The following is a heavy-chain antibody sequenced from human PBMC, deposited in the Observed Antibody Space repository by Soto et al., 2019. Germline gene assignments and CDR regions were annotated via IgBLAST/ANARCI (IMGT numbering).Heavy chain of an antibody. D-gene: IGHD1-26*01. Sequence: SVKVSCKASGGTFSSYAISWVRQAPGQGLEWMGGIIPIFGTANYAQKFQGRVTITADKSTSTAYMELSSLRSEDTAVYYCARLGNSGSYRGAFDYWGQGTLVTVSS. CDR1: GGTFSSYA. J-gene: IGHJ4*02. CDR2: IIPIFGTA. V-gene: IGHV1-69*06. CDR3: ARLGNSGSYRGAFDY.